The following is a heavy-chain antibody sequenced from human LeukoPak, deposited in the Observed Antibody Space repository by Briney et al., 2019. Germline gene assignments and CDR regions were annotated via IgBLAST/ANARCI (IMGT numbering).Heavy chain of an antibody. J-gene: IGHJ6*02. CDR3: ATDNSNFYGMDV. V-gene: IGHV4-61*01. D-gene: IGHD4-11*01. Sequence: SETLSLTCTVSGGSINSGSYFWSWIRQPPGKGLEWIGYIQNSARTNYNPSLESRVTISVDSSKDQFSLRLSSVTAADTAVYYCATDNSNFYGMDVWGQGTTVTVSS. CDR2: IQNSART. CDR1: GGSINSGSYF.